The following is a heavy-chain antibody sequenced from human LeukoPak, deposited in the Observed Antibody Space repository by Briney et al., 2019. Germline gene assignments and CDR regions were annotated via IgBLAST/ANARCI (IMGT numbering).Heavy chain of an antibody. CDR2: IYYSGST. CDR3: ARNVWQWSIDY. CDR1: GGSISSYY. V-gene: IGHV4-59*01. D-gene: IGHD6-19*01. Sequence: SETLSLTCTVWGGSISSYYWSWIRRPPGKGLEWIGYIYYSGSTNYNPSLKSRVTISVDTSKNQFSLKLSSMTAADTAVYYCARNVWQWSIDYWGQGTLVTVSS. J-gene: IGHJ4*02.